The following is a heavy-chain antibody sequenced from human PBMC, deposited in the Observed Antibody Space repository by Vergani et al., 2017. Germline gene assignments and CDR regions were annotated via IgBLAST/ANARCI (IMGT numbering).Heavy chain of an antibody. J-gene: IGHJ3*02. CDR3: ARRSLGREGCYLGCAFDI. Sequence: QVQLQQWGAGLLKPSETLSLTCAVYGGSFSGYYWSWIRQPPGKGLEWIGEINHSGSTNYNPSLKSRVTISVDTSKNQFSLKLSSVTASDTAVYYCARRSLGREGCYLGCAFDIWGQGTMVTVSS. D-gene: IGHD3-16*01. CDR1: GGSFSGYY. V-gene: IGHV4-34*01. CDR2: INHSGST.